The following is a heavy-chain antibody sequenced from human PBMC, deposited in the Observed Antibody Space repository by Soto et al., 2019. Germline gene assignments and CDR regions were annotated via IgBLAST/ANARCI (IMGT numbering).Heavy chain of an antibody. D-gene: IGHD4-17*01. V-gene: IGHV5-51*01. J-gene: IGHJ5*02. CDR3: ARSGRSGLRWLDFFDP. CDR2: IYPGDPDT. Sequence: PGESLKISCKASGYTFTNYWIVWVRQVPGKGLEWMGLIYPGDPDTRYNPSFQGQVTISADKSTSAAYLQWNSLMASDTAIYYCARSGRSGLRWLDFFDPWGQGTLVTVSS. CDR1: GYTFTNYW.